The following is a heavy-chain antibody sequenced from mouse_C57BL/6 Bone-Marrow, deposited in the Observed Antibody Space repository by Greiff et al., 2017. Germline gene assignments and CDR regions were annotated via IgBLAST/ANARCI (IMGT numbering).Heavy chain of an antibody. J-gene: IGHJ2*01. Sequence: VQLQQSGAELARPGASVKLSCKASGYTFTSYGISWVKQRTGQGLEWIGEIFPRSGNTNYNEKFKGKATLTADKSSSTAYMELRSLTSEDSSVYFCSSRRGCCSSFDYWGQGTTLTVSS. CDR3: SSRRGCCSSFDY. V-gene: IGHV1-81*01. CDR1: GYTFTSYG. CDR2: IFPRSGNT. D-gene: IGHD1-3*01.